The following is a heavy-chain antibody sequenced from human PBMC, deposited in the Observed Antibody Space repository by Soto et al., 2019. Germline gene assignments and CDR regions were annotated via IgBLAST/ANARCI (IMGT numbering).Heavy chain of an antibody. CDR1: GASITYNY. CDR3: ARSPGDDFFDHGMDV. V-gene: IGHV4-4*07. D-gene: IGHD4-17*01. Sequence: PSETLSLTCSVSGASITYNYWSWFRQSAGVGLQWIGRGYARGASNYNPSLKSRVTISGGTSKNQFTRRYISVRAAAAAVYCWARSPGDDFFDHGMDVWGHGTTVTVSS. J-gene: IGHJ6*02. CDR2: GYARGAS.